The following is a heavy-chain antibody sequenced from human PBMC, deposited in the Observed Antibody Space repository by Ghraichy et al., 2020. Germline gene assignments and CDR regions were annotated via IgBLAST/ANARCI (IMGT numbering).Heavy chain of an antibody. CDR2: INSDGGST. CDR1: GFTFSSYW. J-gene: IGHJ6*02. V-gene: IGHV3-74*01. D-gene: IGHD2-21*01. Sequence: ETLSLTCAASGFTFSSYWMHWVRQAPGKGLVWVSRINSDGGSTTYADSVKGRFTISKDNAKNTLYLQMNSLRAEDTAVYYCVKDLVGGGFGAYGMDVWGQETTVTLSS. CDR3: VKDLVGGGFGAYGMDV.